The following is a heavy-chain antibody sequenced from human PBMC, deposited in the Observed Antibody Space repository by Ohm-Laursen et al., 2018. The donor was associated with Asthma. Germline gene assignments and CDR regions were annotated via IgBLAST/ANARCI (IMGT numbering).Heavy chain of an antibody. D-gene: IGHD6-19*01. CDR3: ARDLGIAVAENYYYYGMDV. Sequence: SLRLSCAASGFTFDDYAMHWVRQAPGKGLEWVSGFSWNSGSIGYADSVKGRFTISRDNAKNSLYLQMNSLRAEDTAVYYCARDLGIAVAENYYYYGMDVWGQGTTVTVSS. CDR2: FSWNSGSI. J-gene: IGHJ6*02. V-gene: IGHV3-9*01. CDR1: GFTFDDYA.